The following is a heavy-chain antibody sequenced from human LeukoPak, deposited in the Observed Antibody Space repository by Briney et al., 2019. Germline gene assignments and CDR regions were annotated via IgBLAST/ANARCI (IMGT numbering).Heavy chain of an antibody. Sequence: PSETLSLTCAVSGGSISSGGYSWGWIRQPPGKGLEWIGYIYYSGSTYYNPSLKSRVTISVDTSKNQFSLKLSSVTAADTAVYYCARVSKITMIVPRLSRAFDIWGQGTMVTVSS. J-gene: IGHJ3*02. CDR3: ARVSKITMIVPRLSRAFDI. V-gene: IGHV4-30-4*07. CDR2: IYYSGST. CDR1: GGSISSGGYS. D-gene: IGHD3-22*01.